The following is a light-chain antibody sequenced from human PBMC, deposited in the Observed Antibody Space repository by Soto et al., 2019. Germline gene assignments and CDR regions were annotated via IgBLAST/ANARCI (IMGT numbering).Light chain of an antibody. Sequence: EIVLTQSPGTLSLSPGERATLSCRASQSVSSSYLAWYQQKPGQAPRLLIYGASSRATGIPDRFSGSGSGTDFTLTISRLEPEDFAVYYCQQYGSSPLFTFGPGTIVDIQ. CDR2: GAS. V-gene: IGKV3-20*01. J-gene: IGKJ3*01. CDR1: QSVSSSY. CDR3: QQYGSSPLFT.